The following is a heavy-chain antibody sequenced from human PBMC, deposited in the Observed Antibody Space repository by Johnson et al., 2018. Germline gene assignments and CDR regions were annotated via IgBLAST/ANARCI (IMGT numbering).Heavy chain of an antibody. D-gene: IGHD3-3*01. J-gene: IGHJ6*03. Sequence: VQLVESGGGLVQXGGSLRLXCAASGFTFSNYWLSWVRQAPGKGLEWVANIKQDGSEKYYVDSVKGRFTISRDNSKNSLYLQMNSLRTEDTALYYCAKADLSDYDFWSGYSRGMDVWGKGTTVTVSS. V-gene: IGHV3-7*03. CDR1: GFTFSNYW. CDR2: IKQDGSEK. CDR3: AKADLSDYDFWSGYSRGMDV.